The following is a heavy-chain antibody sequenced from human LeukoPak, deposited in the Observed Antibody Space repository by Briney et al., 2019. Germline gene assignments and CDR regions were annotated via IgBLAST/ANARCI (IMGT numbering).Heavy chain of an antibody. Sequence: SETLSLTCTVSGYSISSGYYWGWIRQPPGKGLEWIGSIYHSGSTYYNPSLKSRVTISVDTSKNQFSLKLSSVAAADTAVYYCARVEYYCDSSGSNWFDPWGQGTLVTVSS. V-gene: IGHV4-38-2*02. CDR2: IYHSGST. CDR1: GYSISSGYY. D-gene: IGHD3-22*01. J-gene: IGHJ5*02. CDR3: ARVEYYCDSSGSNWFDP.